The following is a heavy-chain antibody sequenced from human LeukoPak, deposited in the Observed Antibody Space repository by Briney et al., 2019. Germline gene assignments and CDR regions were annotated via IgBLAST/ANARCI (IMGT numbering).Heavy chain of an antibody. J-gene: IGHJ3*02. CDR3: ARDNAGAPDAFDI. D-gene: IGHD1-26*01. V-gene: IGHV3-30-3*01. CDR2: ISYDGSNK. Sequence: GGSLRLSCAASGFTFSSYAMPWVRQAPGKGLEWVAVISYDGSNKYYADSVKGRFTISRDNSKNTLYLQMNSLRAEDTAVYYCARDNAGAPDAFDIWGQGTMVTVSS. CDR1: GFTFSSYA.